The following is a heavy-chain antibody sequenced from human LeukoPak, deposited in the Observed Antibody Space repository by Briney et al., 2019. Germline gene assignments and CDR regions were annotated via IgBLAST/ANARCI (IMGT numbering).Heavy chain of an antibody. CDR3: EDRIRYFDTNQNWFDP. Sequence: SGTLSLTCAVSGDSISSSNWWSWVRHPPGQGLEWIGEIYHSGITNYNPSLKSRVTISVDKSNNQFSLRLSSVTAADTSFYHAEDRIRYFDTNQNWFDPWGLGTLVTVSS. D-gene: IGHD3-9*01. J-gene: IGHJ5*02. V-gene: IGHV4-4*02. CDR2: IYHSGIT. CDR1: GDSISSSNW.